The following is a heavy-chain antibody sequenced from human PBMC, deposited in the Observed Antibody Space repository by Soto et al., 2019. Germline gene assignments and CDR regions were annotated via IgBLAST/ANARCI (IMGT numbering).Heavy chain of an antibody. J-gene: IGHJ6*02. D-gene: IGHD2-8*01. CDR2: ISGSSSYI. CDR3: ARLIKQGSDYGMDV. V-gene: IGHV3-21*01. Sequence: EVQLVESGGGLVKPGGSLRLSCAASGFTFSSYGMNWVRQATGKGLEWVSSISGSSSYIYYADSMKGRFTISRDNAKKSLYLQMNSLRAEDTAVYYCARLIKQGSDYGMDVWGQGTTVTVSS. CDR1: GFTFSSYG.